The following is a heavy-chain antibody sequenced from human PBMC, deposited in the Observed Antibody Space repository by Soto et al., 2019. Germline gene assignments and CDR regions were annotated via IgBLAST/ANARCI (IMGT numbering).Heavy chain of an antibody. J-gene: IGHJ4*02. CDR1: GFTFSGHT. Sequence: EVQLVEYGGGLVKPGGSLRLSCEASGFTFSGHTINWVRQAPGKGLEWVSSVSSSSSYIYYADSVKGRFTVSRDNAEKSLYLQMNSLRAEDTAIYYCARCMGFDGSGYAFFDSWGQGTLVTVSS. D-gene: IGHD3-10*01. V-gene: IGHV3-21*01. CDR3: ARCMGFDGSGYAFFDS. CDR2: VSSSSSYI.